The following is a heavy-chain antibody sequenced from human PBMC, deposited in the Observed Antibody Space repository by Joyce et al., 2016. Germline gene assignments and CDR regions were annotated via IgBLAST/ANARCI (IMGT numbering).Heavy chain of an antibody. J-gene: IGHJ3*01. CDR2: FKRKSQGGKT. CDR1: GFSFRNAW. CDR3: VTGLCIGTACHWDDAFDV. D-gene: IGHD2-2*01. Sequence: EVQLVESGGGLVKPGGSLRLSCAAAGFSFRNAWVTGVRQAPGKGLAWVGRFKRKSQGGKTDYAAPVKGRLTISRDDSRDPAYLQMNSLKSEDTGVYFCVTGLCIGTACHWDDAFDVWGQGTMVTVSS. V-gene: IGHV3-15*01.